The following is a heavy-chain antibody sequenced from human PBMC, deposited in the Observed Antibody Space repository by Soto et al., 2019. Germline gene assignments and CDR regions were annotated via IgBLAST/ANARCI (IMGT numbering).Heavy chain of an antibody. V-gene: IGHV3-53*01. Sequence: EVHLVGSGGGLIQPGGSLRLSCAASGFIVSNSFVSWVREAPRKGLDWVSLIYGDVRIYYADSVKCRFTISRDNSRNTFYLQMNNLRAEDTAVYYCARSSDYRGNLVFASWGQGIAVTVSS. CDR1: GFIVSNSF. CDR2: IYGDVRI. J-gene: IGHJ4*02. D-gene: IGHD4-17*01. CDR3: ARSSDYRGNLVFAS.